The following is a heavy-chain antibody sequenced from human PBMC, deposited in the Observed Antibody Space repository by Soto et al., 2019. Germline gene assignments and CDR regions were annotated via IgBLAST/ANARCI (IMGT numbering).Heavy chain of an antibody. CDR1: GYTFTSYA. J-gene: IGHJ4*02. CDR3: ASVYDSSGYYHY. D-gene: IGHD3-22*01. Sequence: ASVKVSCKASGYTFTSYAMHWVRQAPGQRLEWMGWINAGNGNTKYSQKFQGRVTITRDTSASTAYMELSSMRSDDTDVYYCASVYDSSGYYHYWGQGTLVTVSS. CDR2: INAGNGNT. V-gene: IGHV1-3*01.